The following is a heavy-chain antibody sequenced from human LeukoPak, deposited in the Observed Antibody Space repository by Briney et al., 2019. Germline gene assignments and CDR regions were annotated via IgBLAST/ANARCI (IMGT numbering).Heavy chain of an antibody. Sequence: ASVKVSCKACGYTFTSYGISWVRQAPGQGVEGMGWISAYNGNKNYAQKLQGRVTMTTDTSTNTAYMELRSLRSDDTAVYYCARDRPTVDTARVYYYYMDVWGKGTTVTVSS. CDR1: GYTFTSYG. CDR3: ARDRPTVDTARVYYYYMDV. V-gene: IGHV1-18*01. J-gene: IGHJ6*03. D-gene: IGHD5-18*01. CDR2: ISAYNGNK.